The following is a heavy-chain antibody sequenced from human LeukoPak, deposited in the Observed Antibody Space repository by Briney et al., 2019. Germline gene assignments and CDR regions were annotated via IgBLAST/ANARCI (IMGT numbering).Heavy chain of an antibody. Sequence: SETLSLTCAVYGGSFSGYYWSWIRQPPGKGLEWIGEINHSGSTNYNPSLKSRVTISVDTSKNQFSLKLSSVTAADTAVYYCARRGPLYSGSFTLYYYYYMDVWGKGTTVTVSS. CDR2: INHSGST. J-gene: IGHJ6*03. D-gene: IGHD1-26*01. CDR1: GGSFSGYY. CDR3: ARRGPLYSGSFTLYYYYYMDV. V-gene: IGHV4-34*01.